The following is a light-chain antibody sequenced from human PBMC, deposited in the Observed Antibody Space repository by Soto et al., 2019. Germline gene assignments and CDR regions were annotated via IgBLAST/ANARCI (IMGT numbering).Light chain of an antibody. CDR1: RSVSSSY. Sequence: EIVLTQSPGTLSLSPGERATLSCRASRSVSSSYLAWYQQKPGLAPRLLIYVASSRATGIPDRVSGSGSGTDFTLTISRLEPEDFAVYYCQQYGSSPPITFGQGTRLEIK. CDR2: VAS. CDR3: QQYGSSPPIT. V-gene: IGKV3-20*01. J-gene: IGKJ5*01.